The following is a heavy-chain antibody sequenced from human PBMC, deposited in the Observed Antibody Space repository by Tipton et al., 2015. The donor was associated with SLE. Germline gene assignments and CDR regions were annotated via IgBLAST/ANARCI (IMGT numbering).Heavy chain of an antibody. V-gene: IGHV4-38-2*02. CDR2: IYHSGST. CDR3: ARDLDGYNYGDY. CDR1: GYSISSGYY. D-gene: IGHD5-24*01. Sequence: TLSLTCAVSGYSISSGYYWGWIRQPPGKGLEWIGSIYHSGSTYYNPSLKSRVTISVDTSKNQFSLKLSSVTAADTAVYYCARDLDGYNYGDYWGQGILVTVSS. J-gene: IGHJ4*02.